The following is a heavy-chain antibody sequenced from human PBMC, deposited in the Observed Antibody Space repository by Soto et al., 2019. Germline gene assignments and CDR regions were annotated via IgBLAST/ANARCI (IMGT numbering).Heavy chain of an antibody. CDR3: ARGLAM. CDR2: INHSGST. V-gene: IGHV4-34*01. Sequence: SETLSLTCAVYGGSFSGYYWSWIRQPPGKGLEWIGEINHSGSTNYNPSLKSRVTISVDTSKNQFSLKLSSVTAADTAVYYCARGLAMWGQGTLVTVSS. D-gene: IGHD5-18*01. CDR1: GGSFSGYY. J-gene: IGHJ4*02.